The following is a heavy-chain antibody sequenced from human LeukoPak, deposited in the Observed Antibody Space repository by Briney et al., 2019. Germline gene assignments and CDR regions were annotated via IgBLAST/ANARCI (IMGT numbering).Heavy chain of an antibody. V-gene: IGHV6-1*01. CDR1: GDSVSSNRVA. D-gene: IGHD3-10*01. J-gene: IGHJ4*02. CDR3: ARGGGLEDFDY. Sequence: SQTLSLTFAISGDSVSSNRVAWNWIRQSPSRGLEWLGRTYYRSKWYNDYAVSVKSRITINPDTSKNQFSLQLKFVTPEDTAVYCCARGGGLEDFDYWGRGTLVTVSS. CDR2: TYYRSKWYN.